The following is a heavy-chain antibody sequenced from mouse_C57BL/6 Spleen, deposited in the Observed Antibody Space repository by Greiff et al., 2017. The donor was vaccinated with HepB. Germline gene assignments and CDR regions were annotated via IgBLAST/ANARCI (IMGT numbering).Heavy chain of an antibody. J-gene: IGHJ3*01. V-gene: IGHV1-61*01. CDR2: IYPSDSET. Sequence: QVQLQQSGAELVRPGSSVKLSCKASGYTFTSYWMDWVKQRPGQGLEWIGNIYPSDSETHYNQKFKDKAKLTVDKSSSTAYMQLSSLTSEDSAVYYCAYYSNYPFAYWGQGTLVTVSA. CDR3: AYYSNYPFAY. CDR1: GYTFTSYW. D-gene: IGHD2-5*01.